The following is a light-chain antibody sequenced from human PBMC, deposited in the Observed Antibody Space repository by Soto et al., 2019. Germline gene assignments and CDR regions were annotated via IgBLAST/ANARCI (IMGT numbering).Light chain of an antibody. J-gene: IGKJ1*01. Sequence: EKVMTQSPPTLSVSPGERASLSCRASQSVGIKLGWYQQKPGQAPRLLIYDASTRAAGIPARFSGSGSGTEFTLTISSLQSEDFAVYYCQQYNDWPTWTFGQGTKVEIK. CDR2: DAS. CDR3: QQYNDWPTWT. CDR1: QSVGIK. V-gene: IGKV3-15*01.